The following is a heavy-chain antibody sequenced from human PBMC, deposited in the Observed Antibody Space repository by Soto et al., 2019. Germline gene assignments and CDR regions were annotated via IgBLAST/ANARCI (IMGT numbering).Heavy chain of an antibody. V-gene: IGHV3-30-3*01. CDR1: GFTFSNYV. CDR2: ISYDGSNK. CDR3: VAGDKYYGMGV. J-gene: IGHJ6*02. D-gene: IGHD6-6*01. Sequence: QVQLVESGGGVVQPGRSLRLSCAASGFTFSNYVMYWVRQAPGKGLEWVAAISYDGSNKHYADSVKGRFTISRDNSKNTLYLETNSLRAEDTAVYYCVAGDKYYGMGVWGQGTTVTVSS.